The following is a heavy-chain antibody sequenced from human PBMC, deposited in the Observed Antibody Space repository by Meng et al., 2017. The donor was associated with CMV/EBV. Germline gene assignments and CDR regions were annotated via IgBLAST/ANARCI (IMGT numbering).Heavy chain of an antibody. CDR1: GFPFDDYG. Sequence: SLLLSCAASGFPFDDYGMSWVRQAPGKGLEWVSGINWNGGSTGYADSVKGRFTISRDNAKNSLYLQMNSLRAEDTALYYCARDYGSYYPLYYYYGMDVWGQGTTVTVSS. D-gene: IGHD1-26*01. J-gene: IGHJ6*02. CDR2: INWNGGST. CDR3: ARDYGSYYPLYYYYGMDV. V-gene: IGHV3-20*04.